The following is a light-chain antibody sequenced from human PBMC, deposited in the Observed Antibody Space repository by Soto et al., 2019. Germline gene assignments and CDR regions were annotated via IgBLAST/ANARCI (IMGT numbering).Light chain of an antibody. CDR1: DSISAW. CDR2: KAS. Sequence: IQMTQSPSTLSASVGDRVTITCRASDSISAWLTRYQQKPGKAPKLLIYKASSLESGVPSRFSGSGSGTEFTLTIGSLQPDDFATYYCQQYSDYAWTFGQGTKVEI. J-gene: IGKJ1*01. V-gene: IGKV1-5*03. CDR3: QQYSDYAWT.